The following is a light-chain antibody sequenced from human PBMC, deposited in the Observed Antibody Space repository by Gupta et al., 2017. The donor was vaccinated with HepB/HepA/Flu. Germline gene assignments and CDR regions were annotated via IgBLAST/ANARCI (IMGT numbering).Light chain of an antibody. CDR1: QNIGTW. Sequence: DILMTQSPSSLSASVGDRVTITCRASQNIGTWLAWYQQKPGKAPKLLIYEASTSQSGVPSRFSGSGSGTEFTLTIDSLQSDDFATYYCQQYNDYWRLTVGGGTKVDIK. J-gene: IGKJ4*01. CDR2: EAS. CDR3: QQYNDYWRLT. V-gene: IGKV1-5*03.